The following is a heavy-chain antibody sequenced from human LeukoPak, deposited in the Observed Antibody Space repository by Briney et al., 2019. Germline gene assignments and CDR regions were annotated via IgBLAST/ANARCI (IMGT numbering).Heavy chain of an antibody. D-gene: IGHD1-26*01. CDR1: GFTFDDYA. CDR3: ARDQGGTLLFDY. V-gene: IGHV3-48*02. J-gene: IGHJ4*02. Sequence: GGSLRLSCAASGFTFDDYAMHWVRQAPGKGLEWVSYISTSSSPMYYADSVKGRFTIPRDNAKNSLYLQMNSLRDEDTAVYYCARDQGGTLLFDYWGQGTLVTVSS. CDR2: ISTSSSPM.